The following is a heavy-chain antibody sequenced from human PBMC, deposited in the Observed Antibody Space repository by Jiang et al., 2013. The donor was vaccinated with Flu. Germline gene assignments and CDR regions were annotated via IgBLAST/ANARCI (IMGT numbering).Heavy chain of an antibody. D-gene: IGHD6-19*01. V-gene: IGHV3-7*03. CDR3: ARGSGYGTGWSPGNS. CDR1: GFTFSRHW. CDR2: IKQDGREK. Sequence: GGGLVHPGGSLRLSCAASGFTFSRHWMSWVRQAPGKGLEWVGNIKQDGREKYYADSVKGRFTISRDNAENSLYLQMNSLRVGDTAVYYCARGSGYGTGWSPGNSWGQGTLVTVAS. J-gene: IGHJ4*02.